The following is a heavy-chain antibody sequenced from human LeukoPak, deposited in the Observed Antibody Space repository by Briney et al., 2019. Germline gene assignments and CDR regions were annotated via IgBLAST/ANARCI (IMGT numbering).Heavy chain of an antibody. CDR2: IIPIFGTA. CDR3: ARDYYGGNSYFDY. V-gene: IGHV1-69*05. Sequence: SVKVSCKASGYTFTSYGISWVRQAPGQGLEWMGWIIPIFGTANYAQKFQGRVTITTDESTSTAYMELSSLRSEDTAVYYCARDYYGGNSYFDYWGQGTLVTVSS. J-gene: IGHJ4*02. D-gene: IGHD4-23*01. CDR1: GYTFTSYG.